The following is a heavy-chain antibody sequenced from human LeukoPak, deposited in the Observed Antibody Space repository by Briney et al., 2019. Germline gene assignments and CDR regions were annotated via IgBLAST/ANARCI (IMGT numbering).Heavy chain of an antibody. CDR2: IYYSGST. CDR3: ASATPELGIAGNWYFDL. V-gene: IGHV4-30-4*01. Sequence: SETLSLTCTVSGGSISSGDYYWSWIRQPPGKGLEWIGYIYYSGSTYYNPPLKSRVTISVDTSKNQFSLKLSSVTAADTAVYYCASATPELGIAGNWYFDLWGRGTLVTVSS. J-gene: IGHJ2*01. D-gene: IGHD7-27*01. CDR1: GGSISSGDYY.